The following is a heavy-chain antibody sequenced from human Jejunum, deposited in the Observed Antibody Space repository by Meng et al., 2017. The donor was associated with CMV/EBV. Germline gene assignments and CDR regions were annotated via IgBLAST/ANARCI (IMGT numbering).Heavy chain of an antibody. CDR1: GFTFRDYW. Sequence: SCAGSGFTFRDYWMHWVRQAPGKGLVWVSRISPDGSSTYYADSVKGRLTISSDNAANTLYLQVNSLRGEDAAVYYCARGGDGYGNFDYWGQGTLVTVSS. D-gene: IGHD5-24*01. CDR2: ISPDGSST. CDR3: ARGGDGYGNFDY. J-gene: IGHJ4*02. V-gene: IGHV3-74*01.